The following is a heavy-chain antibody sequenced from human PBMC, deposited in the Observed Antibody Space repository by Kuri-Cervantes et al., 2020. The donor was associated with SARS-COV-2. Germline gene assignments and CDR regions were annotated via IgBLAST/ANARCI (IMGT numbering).Heavy chain of an antibody. V-gene: IGHV3-48*02. CDR2: ISSSSSTI. CDR3: ADFYGGFPG. Sequence: GESLKISCAASGFTFSSYSMNWVRQAPGKGLEWVSYISSSSSTIYYADSVKGRSTISRDNAKNSLYLQMNSLRDEDTAVYYRADFYGGFPGWGQGTLVTVSS. D-gene: IGHD4-23*01. CDR1: GFTFSSYS. J-gene: IGHJ4*02.